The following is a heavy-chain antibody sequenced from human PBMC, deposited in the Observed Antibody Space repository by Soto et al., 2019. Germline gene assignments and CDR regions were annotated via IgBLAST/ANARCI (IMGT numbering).Heavy chain of an antibody. J-gene: IGHJ4*02. V-gene: IGHV1-69*12. Sequence: QVQLVQSGAEVKKPGFSVKVSCKASGGTFSSYAISWVRQAPGQGLEWMGGIIPIFGTANYAQKFQGRVTITADESTSTAYMELSSLRSEDTAVYYCAREVPQGTTVVTAWDYWGQGTLVTVSS. D-gene: IGHD4-17*01. CDR3: AREVPQGTTVVTAWDY. CDR2: IIPIFGTA. CDR1: GGTFSSYA.